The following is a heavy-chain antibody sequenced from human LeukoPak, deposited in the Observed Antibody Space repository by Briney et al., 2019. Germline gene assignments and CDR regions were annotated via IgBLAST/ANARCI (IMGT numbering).Heavy chain of an antibody. V-gene: IGHV3-23*01. CDR3: AKDGEVNYGSGSWGDAFDI. CDR1: GFTFSSYA. CDR2: ISGSGGST. D-gene: IGHD3-10*01. Sequence: QTGGSLRLSCAASGFTFSSYAMSWVRQAPGKGLEWVSAISGSGGSTYYADSVKGRFTISRDNSKNTLYLQMNSLRAEDTAVYYCAKDGEVNYGSGSWGDAFDIWGQGTMVTVSS. J-gene: IGHJ3*02.